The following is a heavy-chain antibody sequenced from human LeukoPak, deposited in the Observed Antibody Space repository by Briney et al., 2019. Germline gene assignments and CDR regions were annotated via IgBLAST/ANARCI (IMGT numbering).Heavy chain of an antibody. CDR2: IIPIFGIA. J-gene: IGHJ6*02. Sequence: GASVKVSCKASGGTFSSYAISWVRQAPGQGLEWMGRIIPIFGIANYAQKFQGRVTITADKSTSTAYMELGSLRSEDTAVYYCARDRRIFHNPVPIFYYYGMDVWGQGTTVTVSS. V-gene: IGHV1-69*04. CDR1: GGTFSSYA. D-gene: IGHD2/OR15-2a*01. CDR3: ARDRRIFHNPVPIFYYYGMDV.